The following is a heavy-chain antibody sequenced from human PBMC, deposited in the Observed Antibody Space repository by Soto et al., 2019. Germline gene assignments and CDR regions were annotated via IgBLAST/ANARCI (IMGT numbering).Heavy chain of an antibody. CDR3: ATGRSYYYYYGVDV. CDR1: GFTFSSCA. Sequence: EVQLLESGGGLVQPGGSLRLSCAASGFTFSSCAMGWVRQAPGKGLEWVSDIIDSGASTYYADSVKGRFTISRDNSKSTLYHQKNSLRAEDTAVYYCATGRSYYYYYGVDVWGQGTTVTVSS. J-gene: IGHJ6*02. V-gene: IGHV3-23*01. CDR2: IIDSGAST.